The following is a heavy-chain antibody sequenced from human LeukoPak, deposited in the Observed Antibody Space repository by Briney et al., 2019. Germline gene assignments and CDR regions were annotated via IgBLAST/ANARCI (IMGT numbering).Heavy chain of an antibody. D-gene: IGHD3-22*01. CDR1: GGSIRSHY. V-gene: IGHV4-59*11. J-gene: IGHJ1*01. CDR2: IYYSGST. CDR3: ARGAGYDSSGYYAEYSQH. Sequence: KPSETLSLTCTVSGGSIRSHYWSWIRQPPGKGLDWIGYIYYSGSTSYNPSLKSRVTISVDTSKNQFSLKLSSVTAADTAVYYCARGAGYDSSGYYAEYSQHWGQGTLVTVSS.